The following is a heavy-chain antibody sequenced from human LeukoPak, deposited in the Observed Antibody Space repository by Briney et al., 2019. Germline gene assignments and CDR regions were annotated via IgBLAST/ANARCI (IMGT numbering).Heavy chain of an antibody. Sequence: SETLSLTCAVSGGSISSGGYSWSWIRQPPGKGLEWIGYIYHSGSTYYNPSLKSRVTISVDRSKNQFSLKLSSVTAADTAVYYCARISSGYYYLDYWGQGTLVIVSS. D-gene: IGHD3-22*01. CDR1: GGSISSGGYS. CDR3: ARISSGYYYLDY. V-gene: IGHV4-30-2*01. CDR2: IYHSGST. J-gene: IGHJ4*02.